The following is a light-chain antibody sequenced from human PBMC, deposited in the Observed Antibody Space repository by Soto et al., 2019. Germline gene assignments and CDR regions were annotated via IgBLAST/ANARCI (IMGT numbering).Light chain of an antibody. V-gene: IGKV1-9*01. CDR1: QGISSY. CDR3: QQLNSYPRA. Sequence: DIQLTQSPSFLSASVGDRVTITCRASQGISSYLAWYQQKPGKAPKVLIYDASTLQSGVPSRFSGSGSGTAFTLTISSLQPEDFATDYCQQLNSYPRAFGGGTKVEIK. CDR2: DAS. J-gene: IGKJ4*01.